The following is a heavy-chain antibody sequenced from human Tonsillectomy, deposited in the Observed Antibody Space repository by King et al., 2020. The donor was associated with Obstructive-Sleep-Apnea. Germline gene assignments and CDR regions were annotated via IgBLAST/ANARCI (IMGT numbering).Heavy chain of an antibody. CDR2: IYYSWST. Sequence: VQLQESGPGLVKPSQTLSLTCTVSVGSIIIGDYYWSWIRQPPGKCLEWIGDIYYSWSTYYNPSLKSRAAITVDTSKNQVSLKLSAVTAADTAVYYCGRITMVRGVIANWGQGTLVTVSS. CDR1: VGSIIIGDYY. CDR3: GRITMVRGVIAN. J-gene: IGHJ4*02. D-gene: IGHD3-10*01. V-gene: IGHV4-30-4*01.